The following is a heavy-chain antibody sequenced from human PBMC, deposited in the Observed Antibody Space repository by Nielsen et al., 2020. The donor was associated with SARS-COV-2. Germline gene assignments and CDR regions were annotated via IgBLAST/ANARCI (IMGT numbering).Heavy chain of an antibody. CDR2: INPNSGGT. J-gene: IGHJ6*03. D-gene: IGHD3-10*01. CDR1: GYTFTGYY. CDR3: ARGGEDYYGSGSQPGIMDV. V-gene: IGHV1-2*06. Sequence: ASVKVSCKASGYTFTGYYMHWVRQAPGQGLEWMGRINPNSGGTNYAQKFQGRVTMTRDTSISTAYMELSRLRSDDTAVYYCARGGEDYYGSGSQPGIMDVWGKGTTVTVSS.